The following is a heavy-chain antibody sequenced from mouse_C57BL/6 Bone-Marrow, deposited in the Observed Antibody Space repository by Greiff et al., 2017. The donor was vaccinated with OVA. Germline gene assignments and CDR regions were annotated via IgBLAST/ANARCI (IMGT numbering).Heavy chain of an antibody. Sequence: VKLMESGAELARPGASVKLSCKASGYTFTSYGISWVKQRTGQGLEWIGEIYPRSGNTYYNEKFKGKATLTADKSSSTAYMELRSLTSEDSAVYFCARKRGYDWYFDVWGTGTTVTVSS. D-gene: IGHD3-2*02. CDR2: IYPRSGNT. J-gene: IGHJ1*03. V-gene: IGHV1-81*01. CDR1: GYTFTSYG. CDR3: ARKRGYDWYFDV.